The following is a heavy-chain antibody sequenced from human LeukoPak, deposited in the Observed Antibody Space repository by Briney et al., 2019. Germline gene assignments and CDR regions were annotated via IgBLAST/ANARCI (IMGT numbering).Heavy chain of an antibody. CDR1: GFTVSSNY. Sequence: GGSLRLSCAASGFTVSSNYMSWVRQAPGKGLEWVSVIYSGGSAYYADSVKGRFTISRDNSKNTLYLQMNSLRAEDTAVYYCAKGPLIEVAGTTWDHWGQGTLVTVSS. CDR3: AKGPLIEVAGTTWDH. V-gene: IGHV3-66*01. CDR2: IYSGGSA. J-gene: IGHJ4*02. D-gene: IGHD6-19*01.